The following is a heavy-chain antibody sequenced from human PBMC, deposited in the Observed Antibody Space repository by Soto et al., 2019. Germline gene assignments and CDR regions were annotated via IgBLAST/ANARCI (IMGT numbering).Heavy chain of an antibody. J-gene: IGHJ4*02. D-gene: IGHD3-3*01. Sequence: GGSLRLSCAASGFTFRSYWMHWVRQAPGKGLVWVSRINSDGSSTSYADSVKGRFTISRDNAKNTLYLQMNSLRAEDTAVYYFAICHARVVNLASSPGVVWGQGTLVTVSS. CDR1: GFTFRSYW. CDR3: AICHARVVNLASSPGVV. V-gene: IGHV3-74*01. CDR2: INSDGSST.